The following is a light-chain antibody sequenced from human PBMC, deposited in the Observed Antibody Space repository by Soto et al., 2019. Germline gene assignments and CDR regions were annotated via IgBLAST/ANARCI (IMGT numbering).Light chain of an antibody. V-gene: IGLV2-14*01. CDR3: GSYTSSSPV. CDR2: DVS. Sequence: QSVLTQPASVSGSPGQSITISCTGTSSDVGGYNYVSWYQQHPGKAPKLMIYDVSNRPSGVSNRFSGSKSGNTASLTISGLQAEDEADYYCGSYTSSSPVFGGGTKVTVL. CDR1: SSDVGGYNY. J-gene: IGLJ2*01.